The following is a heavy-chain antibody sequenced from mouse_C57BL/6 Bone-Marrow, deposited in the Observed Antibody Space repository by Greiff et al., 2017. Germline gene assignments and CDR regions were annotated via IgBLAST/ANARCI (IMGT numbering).Heavy chain of an antibody. CDR1: GFNIKDDY. CDR3: TPLITTVVPFAY. J-gene: IGHJ3*01. D-gene: IGHD1-1*01. V-gene: IGHV14-4*01. CDR2: IDPENGDT. Sequence: EVQLQQSGAELVRPGASVKLSCTASGFNIKDDYMHWVKQRPEQGLEWIGWIDPENGDTEYASKFQGKATITADTSSNTAYLQLSSLTSEDTAVYYCTPLITTVVPFAYWGQGTLVTVSA.